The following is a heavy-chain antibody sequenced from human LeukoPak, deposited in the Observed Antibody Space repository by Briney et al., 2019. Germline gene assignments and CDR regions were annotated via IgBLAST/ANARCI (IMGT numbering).Heavy chain of an antibody. D-gene: IGHD3-9*01. J-gene: IGHJ4*02. CDR2: ISGSGGST. Sequence: PGESLRLSCAASGFTFSSYTMSWVRQAPGKGLEWVSAISGSGGSTYYADSVKGRFTISRDNSRNTPYLQMNSLRADDTAVYYCAKEYDILTGHPSWGQGTLVTVSS. V-gene: IGHV3-23*01. CDR1: GFTFSSYT. CDR3: AKEYDILTGHPS.